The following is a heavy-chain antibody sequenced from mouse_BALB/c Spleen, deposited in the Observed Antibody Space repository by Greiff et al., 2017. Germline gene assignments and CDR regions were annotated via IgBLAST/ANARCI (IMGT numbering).Heavy chain of an antibody. V-gene: IGHV5-6*01. CDR2: ISSGGSYT. CDR3: ARERGDGYYVGWYFDV. Sequence: EVMLVESGGDLVKPGGSLKLSCAASGFTFSSYGMSWVRQTPDKRLEWVATISSGGSYTYYPDSVKGRFTISRDNAKNTLYLQMSSLKSEDTAMYYCARERGDGYYVGWYFDVWGAGTTVTVSS. D-gene: IGHD2-3*01. CDR1: GFTFSSYG. J-gene: IGHJ1*01.